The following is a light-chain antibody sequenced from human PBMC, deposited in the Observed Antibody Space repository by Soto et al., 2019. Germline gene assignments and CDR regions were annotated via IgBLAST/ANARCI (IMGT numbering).Light chain of an antibody. CDR2: KAS. J-gene: IGKJ4*01. V-gene: IGKV1-5*03. CDR1: QSITTW. CDR3: QKYNSAPLT. Sequence: DIQMTQSPSTVSAYVGDSVTITFRASQSITTWLAWYQQKPGKAPKLLIYKASSLESGVPSRFSGSGSGTDFTLTIASLQPEDVATYYCQKYNSAPLTFGGGTKVDIK.